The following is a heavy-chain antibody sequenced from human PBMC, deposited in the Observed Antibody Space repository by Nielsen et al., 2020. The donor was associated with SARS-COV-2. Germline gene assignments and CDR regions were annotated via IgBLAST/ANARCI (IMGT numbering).Heavy chain of an antibody. CDR2: ISYDGSNK. V-gene: IGHV3-30*04. CDR3: ARWGSDSSWYDFDY. J-gene: IGHJ4*02. CDR1: GFTFSSYA. D-gene: IGHD6-13*01. Sequence: GESLKISCAASGFTFSSYAMHWVRQAPGKGLEWVAVISYDGSNKYYADSVKGRFTISRDNSKNTLYLQMNSLRAEDTAVYYCARWGSDSSWYDFDYWGQGTLVTVSS.